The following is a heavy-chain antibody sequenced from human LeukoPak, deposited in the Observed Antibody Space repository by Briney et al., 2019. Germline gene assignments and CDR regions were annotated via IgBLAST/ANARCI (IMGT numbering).Heavy chain of an antibody. D-gene: IGHD1-26*01. CDR3: ARAIVESAFDI. CDR1: GFTFSSYE. Sequence: GGSLRLSCAASGFTFSSYEMNWVRQAPGKGLEWVSYISSSGSTIYYADSVKGRFTIPRDNAKNSLYLQMNSLRAEDTAVYYCARAIVESAFDIWGQGTMVTVSS. J-gene: IGHJ3*02. V-gene: IGHV3-48*03. CDR2: ISSSGSTI.